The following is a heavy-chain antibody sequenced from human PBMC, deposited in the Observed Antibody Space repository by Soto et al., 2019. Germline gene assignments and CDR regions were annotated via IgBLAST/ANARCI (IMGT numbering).Heavy chain of an antibody. D-gene: IGHD6-19*01. J-gene: IGHJ4*02. Sequence: SETLSLTCAVSGGSFSGYYWTWIRQPPGKGLEWIGEINHSGSTNYNPSLKSRVTISVDTSKNQFSLKLSSVTAADTAVYYCARWQWLVYFDYWGQGTLVTVSS. CDR1: GGSFSGYY. CDR3: ARWQWLVYFDY. CDR2: INHSGST. V-gene: IGHV4-34*01.